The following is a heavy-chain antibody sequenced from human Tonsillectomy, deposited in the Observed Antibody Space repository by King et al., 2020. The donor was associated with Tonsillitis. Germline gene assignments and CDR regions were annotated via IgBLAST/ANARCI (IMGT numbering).Heavy chain of an antibody. CDR1: GFTFSIYW. D-gene: IGHD3-22*01. V-gene: IGHV3-74*02. Sequence: QLVQSGGGFFQPGGSLRLSCAASGFTFSIYWMHWVRQAPGKGLVWVSRINSDGSSTNYADSVKGRFTISRDNAKNTLYLQMNSLRAEDTAVYYCARGGHPYYYDSSGYNYFDYWGQGTLVTVSS. J-gene: IGHJ4*02. CDR3: ARGGHPYYYDSSGYNYFDY. CDR2: INSDGSST.